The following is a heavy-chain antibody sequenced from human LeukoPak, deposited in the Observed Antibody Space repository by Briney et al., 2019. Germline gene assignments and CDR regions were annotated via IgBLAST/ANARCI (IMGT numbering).Heavy chain of an antibody. J-gene: IGHJ4*02. V-gene: IGHV1-69*04. D-gene: IGHD1-26*01. Sequence: SVKVSCKASGGTFSSYAISWVRQAPRQGLEWMGRIIPILGIANYAQKFQGRVTITADKSTSTAYMELSSLRSEDTAVYYCARVIVGATGYYFDYWGQGTLVTVSS. CDR3: ARVIVGATGYYFDY. CDR2: IIPILGIA. CDR1: GGTFSSYA.